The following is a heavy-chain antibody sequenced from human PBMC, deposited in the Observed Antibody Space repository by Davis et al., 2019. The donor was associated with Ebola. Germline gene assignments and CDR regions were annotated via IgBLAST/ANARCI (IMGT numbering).Heavy chain of an antibody. J-gene: IGHJ6*02. Sequence: ESLKISCAASGFTFSSYEMNWVRQPPGKGLEWIGEINHSGSTNYNPSLKSRVTISVDTSKNQFSLKLSSVTAADTAVYYCARLVVVPAAALFRRDYYYYGMDVWGQGTTVTVSS. V-gene: IGHV4-34*01. D-gene: IGHD2-2*01. CDR3: ARLVVVPAAALFRRDYYYYGMDV. CDR1: GFTFSSYE. CDR2: INHSGST.